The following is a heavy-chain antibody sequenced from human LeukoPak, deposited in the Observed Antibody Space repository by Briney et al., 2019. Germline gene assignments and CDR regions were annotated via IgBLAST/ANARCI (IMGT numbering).Heavy chain of an antibody. CDR2: MREDGGEI. J-gene: IGHJ5*01. Sequence: GGSLRLSYAASGFTFTSYTMSWVRQAPGKGLEWVASMREDGGEIYYVDSVRGRFTISRDNAKNSLYLQMDSLRADDTAVYYCARGGARWFDSWGLGTLVTVSS. CDR3: ARGGARWFDS. CDR1: GFTFTSYT. V-gene: IGHV3-7*01. D-gene: IGHD4/OR15-4a*01.